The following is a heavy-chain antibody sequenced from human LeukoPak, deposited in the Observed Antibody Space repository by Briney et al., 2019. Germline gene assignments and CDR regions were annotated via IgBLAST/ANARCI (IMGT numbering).Heavy chain of an antibody. D-gene: IGHD3-22*01. CDR3: AKDDDSSGYYSMFDY. CDR1: GFTFDDYA. CDR2: ISWNSGSI. J-gene: IGHJ4*02. V-gene: IGHV3-9*01. Sequence: HPGGSLRLSCAASGFTFDDYAMHWVRHAPGKGLEWVSGISWNSGSIGYADSVKGRFTISRDNAKNSLYLQMNSLRAEDTALYYCAKDDDSSGYYSMFDYWGQGTLVTVSS.